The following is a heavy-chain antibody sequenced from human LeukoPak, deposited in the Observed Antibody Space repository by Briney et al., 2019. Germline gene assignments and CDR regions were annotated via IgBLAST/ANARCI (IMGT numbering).Heavy chain of an antibody. CDR1: GYTFTSYG. V-gene: IGHV1-18*01. D-gene: IGHD3-9*01. CDR3: ARGKYNPDWFISAADAFDI. Sequence: ASVKVSCKASGYTFTSYGISWVRQAPGQGLEWMGWISAYNGNTNYAQKLQGRVTMTTDTSTSTAYIELRSLRSDDTAVYYCARGKYNPDWFISAADAFDIWGQGTMVTVSS. J-gene: IGHJ3*02. CDR2: ISAYNGNT.